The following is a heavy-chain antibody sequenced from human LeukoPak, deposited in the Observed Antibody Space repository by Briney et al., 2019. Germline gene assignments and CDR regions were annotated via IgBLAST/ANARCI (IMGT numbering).Heavy chain of an antibody. Sequence: GGSLRLSCAASGFTFSSYAMSWVRQAPGKGLEWVSAISGSGGSTYYADSVKGRFTISRDNSKNTLYLQMNSLRAEDTAVYYCAKGSSSWYGLSGMDVWGQGTTVTVSS. D-gene: IGHD6-13*01. V-gene: IGHV3-23*01. CDR1: GFTFSSYA. CDR2: ISGSGGST. CDR3: AKGSSSWYGLSGMDV. J-gene: IGHJ6*02.